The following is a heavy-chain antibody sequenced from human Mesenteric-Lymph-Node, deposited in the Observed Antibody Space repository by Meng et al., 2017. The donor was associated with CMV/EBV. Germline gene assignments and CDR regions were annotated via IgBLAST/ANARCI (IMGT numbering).Heavy chain of an antibody. J-gene: IGHJ6*02. CDR3: ARRIFYCSSTSCYTDADYYYGMDV. Sequence: SVKVSCKASGYTFAAYYMHWVRQAPGQGLEWMGGIIPILGIANYAQKFQGRVTITADKSTSTAYMELSSLRSEDTAVYYCARRIFYCSSTSCYTDADYYYGMDVWGQGTTVTVSS. D-gene: IGHD2-2*02. V-gene: IGHV1-69*10. CDR1: GYTFAAYY. CDR2: IIPILGIA.